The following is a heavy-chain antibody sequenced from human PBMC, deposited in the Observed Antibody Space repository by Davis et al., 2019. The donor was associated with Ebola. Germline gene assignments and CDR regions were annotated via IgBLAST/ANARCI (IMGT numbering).Heavy chain of an antibody. J-gene: IGHJ6*02. V-gene: IGHV1-46*01. CDR2: INPSGGST. Sequence: ASVKVSCKASGYTFTSYYMHWVRQAPGQGLEWMGIINPSGGSTSYAQKFQGRVTITADKSTSTAYMELSSLRSEDTAVYYCARAKGLLWFRPDYYYGMDVWGQGTTVTVSS. CDR1: GYTFTSYY. CDR3: ARAKGLLWFRPDYYYGMDV. D-gene: IGHD3-10*01.